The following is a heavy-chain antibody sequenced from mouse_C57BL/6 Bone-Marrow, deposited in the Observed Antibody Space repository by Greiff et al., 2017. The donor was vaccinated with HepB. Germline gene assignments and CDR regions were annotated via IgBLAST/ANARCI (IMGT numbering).Heavy chain of an antibody. CDR2: IDPETGGT. J-gene: IGHJ4*01. CDR3: TREGCYDYDDGAYYAMDY. Sequence: VQLQQSGAELVRPGASVTLSCKASGYTFTDYEMHWVKQTPVHGLEWIGAIDPETGGTAYNQKFKGKAILTADKSSSTAYMELRSLTSEDSAVYYCTREGCYDYDDGAYYAMDYWGQGTSVTVSS. V-gene: IGHV1-15*01. D-gene: IGHD2-4*01. CDR1: GYTFTDYE.